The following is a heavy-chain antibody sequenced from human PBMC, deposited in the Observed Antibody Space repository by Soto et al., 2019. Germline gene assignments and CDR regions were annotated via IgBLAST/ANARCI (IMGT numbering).Heavy chain of an antibody. J-gene: IGHJ6*02. CDR1: GFTFSRYN. CDR3: ARDASSDYYYYYGMDV. CDR2: ISRSSNYI. V-gene: IGHV3-21*01. Sequence: PGGSLRLSCAASGFTFSRYNMNWVRQAPGTGLEWLSSISRSSNYIYYADSVKGRFTISRDNAENSLYLQMNSLRAEDTAVYFCARDASSDYYYYYGMDVWGQGTTVTVSS. D-gene: IGHD6-6*01.